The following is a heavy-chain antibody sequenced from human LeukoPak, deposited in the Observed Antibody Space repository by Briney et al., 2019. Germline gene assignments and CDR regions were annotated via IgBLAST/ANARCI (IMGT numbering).Heavy chain of an antibody. CDR2: INWNGGST. D-gene: IGHD4-17*01. CDR3: ARAWGSDYGRYYYMDV. J-gene: IGHJ6*03. CDR1: GFTFDDYG. V-gene: IGHV3-20*04. Sequence: GGSLRLSCAASGFTFDDYGMSWVRQAPGKGLEWVSGINWNGGSTGYADSVKGRFTISRDNAKNSLYLQMNSLRAEDTALYYYARAWGSDYGRYYYMDVWGKGTTVTVSS.